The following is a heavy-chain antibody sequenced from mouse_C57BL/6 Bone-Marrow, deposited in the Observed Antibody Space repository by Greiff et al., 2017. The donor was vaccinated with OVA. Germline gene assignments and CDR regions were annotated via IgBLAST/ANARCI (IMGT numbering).Heavy chain of an antibody. V-gene: IGHV2-2*01. CDR3: ARNRDSPFAY. Sequence: VKLMESGPGLVQPSQSLSITCTVSGFSLTSYGVHWVRQSPGKGLEWLGVIWSGGSTDYNAAFISRLSISKDNSKSQVFFKMNSLQADDTAIYYCARNRDSPFAYWGQGTLVTVSA. D-gene: IGHD3-3*01. CDR2: IWSGGST. J-gene: IGHJ3*01. CDR1: GFSLTSYG.